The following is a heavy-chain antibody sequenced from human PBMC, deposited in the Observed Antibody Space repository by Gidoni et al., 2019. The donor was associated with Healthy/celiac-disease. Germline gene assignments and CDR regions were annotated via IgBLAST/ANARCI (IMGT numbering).Heavy chain of an antibody. V-gene: IGHV3-11*01. CDR3: ARAHLPGIAAAGINWVDY. Sequence: QVQLVESGGGLVKPGGSLRLSCAASGFTFSDYDMSWIRQAPGKGLEWVSYISSSGSTIYYADSVKGRFTISRDNAKNSLYLQMNSLRAEDTAVYYCARAHLPGIAAAGINWVDYWGQGTLVTVSS. CDR1: GFTFSDYD. CDR2: ISSSGSTI. J-gene: IGHJ4*02. D-gene: IGHD6-13*01.